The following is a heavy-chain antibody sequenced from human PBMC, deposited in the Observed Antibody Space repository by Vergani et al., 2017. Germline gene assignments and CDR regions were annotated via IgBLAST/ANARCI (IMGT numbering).Heavy chain of an antibody. D-gene: IGHD1-1*01. Sequence: QVQLVQSGAEVKKPGSSVKFSCKASGGTFSSYAISWVRQAPGQGLEWMGGIIPIFGTANYAQKFQGRVTITADESTSTAYMELSSLRSEDTAVYYCARNWNDNYYYYYYMDGWGKGTTVTVSS. CDR3: ARNWNDNYYYYYYMDG. J-gene: IGHJ6*03. CDR1: GGTFSSYA. CDR2: IIPIFGTA. V-gene: IGHV1-69*01.